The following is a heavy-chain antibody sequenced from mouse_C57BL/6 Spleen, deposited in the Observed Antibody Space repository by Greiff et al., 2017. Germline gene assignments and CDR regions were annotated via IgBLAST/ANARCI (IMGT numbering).Heavy chain of an antibody. Sequence: VQLQQPGAELVKPGASVTMSCKASGYTFTSYWITWVKQRPGQGLEWIGDIYPGSGSTNYNEKFKSKATLTVDTSSSTAYMQLSSLTSEDSAVYYCARHGNYVFWFAYWGQGTLVTVSA. D-gene: IGHD2-1*01. V-gene: IGHV1-55*01. J-gene: IGHJ3*01. CDR2: IYPGSGST. CDR3: ARHGNYVFWFAY. CDR1: GYTFTSYW.